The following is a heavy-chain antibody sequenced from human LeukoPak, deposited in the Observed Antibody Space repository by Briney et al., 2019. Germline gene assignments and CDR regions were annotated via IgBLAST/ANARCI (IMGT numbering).Heavy chain of an antibody. CDR1: GYTFTGYY. CDR2: INPNSGGT. CDR3: ARGQGYDFWSGYS. V-gene: IGHV1-2*02. Sequence: GASVKVSCKASGYTFTGYYMHWVRQAPGQGLEWMGWINPNSGGTNYAQKFQGRVTMTRDTSISTAYMELSRLRSDDTAVYYCARGQGYDFWSGYSWGQGTLGTVSS. D-gene: IGHD3-3*01. J-gene: IGHJ4*02.